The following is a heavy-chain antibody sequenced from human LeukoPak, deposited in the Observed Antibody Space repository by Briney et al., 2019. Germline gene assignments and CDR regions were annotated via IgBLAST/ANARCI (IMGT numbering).Heavy chain of an antibody. Sequence: ASVKVSCKASGYTFTGYYMHWVRQAPGQGLEWMGWINPNSGGTNYAQKFQGRVTMTRDTSISTAYMELSRLRSDDTAVYYCARGRHPYSSSWYPPGAGYYYMDVWGKGTTVTISS. CDR2: INPNSGGT. V-gene: IGHV1-2*02. J-gene: IGHJ6*03. D-gene: IGHD6-13*01. CDR3: ARGRHPYSSSWYPPGAGYYYMDV. CDR1: GYTFTGYY.